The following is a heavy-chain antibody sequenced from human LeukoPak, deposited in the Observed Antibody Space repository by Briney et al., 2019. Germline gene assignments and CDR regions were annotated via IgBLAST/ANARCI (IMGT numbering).Heavy chain of an antibody. Sequence: PSGTLSLTCAVSGGSISSGGYSWSWIRQPPGKGLEWIGYIYHSGSTYYNPSLKSRVTISVDRSKNQFSLKLSSVTAADTAVYYCASTPYGSGSHFDYWGQGTLVTVSS. D-gene: IGHD3-10*01. CDR2: IYHSGST. V-gene: IGHV4-30-2*01. CDR3: ASTPYGSGSHFDY. CDR1: GGSISSGGYS. J-gene: IGHJ4*02.